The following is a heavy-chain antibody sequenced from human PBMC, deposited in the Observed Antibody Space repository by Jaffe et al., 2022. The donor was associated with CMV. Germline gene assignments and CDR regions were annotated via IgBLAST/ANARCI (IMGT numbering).Heavy chain of an antibody. Sequence: EVQLVESGGGLVQPGGSLRLSCAASGFTFSSYAMSWVRQAPGKGLEWVSAISGSGGSTYYADSVKGRFTISRDNSKNTLYLQMNSLRAEDTAVYYCAKDPGIAAAGLPGYFDYWGQGTLVTVSS. CDR2: ISGSGGST. J-gene: IGHJ4*02. V-gene: IGHV3-23*04. D-gene: IGHD6-13*01. CDR1: GFTFSSYA. CDR3: AKDPGIAAAGLPGYFDY.